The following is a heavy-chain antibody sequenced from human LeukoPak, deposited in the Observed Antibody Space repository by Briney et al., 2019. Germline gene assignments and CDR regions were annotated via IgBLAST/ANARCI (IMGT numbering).Heavy chain of an antibody. Sequence: ASVKVSCKASGYTFTNYGITWVRLAPGQGLEWMGSISTYTGNTNYARNPQVRVTMTTDTSTSTAYMELSSLRSGDTAVYYCARGPPGYNGYDPNFDYWGQGTLVTVSS. V-gene: IGHV1-18*01. CDR2: ISTYTGNT. CDR1: GYTFTNYG. D-gene: IGHD5-12*01. J-gene: IGHJ4*02. CDR3: ARGPPGYNGYDPNFDY.